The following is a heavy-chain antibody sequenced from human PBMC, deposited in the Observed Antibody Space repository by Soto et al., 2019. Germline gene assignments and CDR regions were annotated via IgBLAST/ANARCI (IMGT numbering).Heavy chain of an antibody. CDR3: ARDYYYGSGNYYRADYYHYGMDV. Sequence: GGSLRLSCAASGFTVTSYYMSWVRQAPGKGLEWVSLIYTGGNTNYADSVKGRFTISRDNSKNTLYLQMNSLRAEDTAMYYCARDYYYGSGNYYRADYYHYGMDVWGQGTTVTVSS. J-gene: IGHJ6*02. V-gene: IGHV3-53*01. CDR1: GFTVTSYY. CDR2: IYTGGNT. D-gene: IGHD3-10*01.